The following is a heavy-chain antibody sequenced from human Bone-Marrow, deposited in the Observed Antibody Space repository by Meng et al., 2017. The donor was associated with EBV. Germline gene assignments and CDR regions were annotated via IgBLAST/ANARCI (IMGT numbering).Heavy chain of an antibody. CDR2: VHYTGST. J-gene: IGHJ5*02. D-gene: IGHD6-19*01. CDR1: GDSISSFYY. V-gene: IGHV4-39*01. Sequence: QLQLRESGPGQVKPSETLSLNCTVSGDSISSFYYWGWIRQPPGRGLEWIGSVHYTGSTYYSPSLKSRVTVSVDTSKNQFSLRLTSVTAADTAVYYCARPFPSWQSPRLDPFGAWGQGTLVTVSS. CDR3: ARPFPSWQSPRLDPFGA.